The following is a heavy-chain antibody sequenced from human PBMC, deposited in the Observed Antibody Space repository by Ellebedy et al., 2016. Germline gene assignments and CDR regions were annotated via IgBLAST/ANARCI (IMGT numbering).Heavy chain of an antibody. CDR1: GFTFDDYA. CDR3: AKGTMDYLHH. CDR2: ISWNSAAI. V-gene: IGHV3-9*01. D-gene: IGHD3-10*01. J-gene: IGHJ4*02. Sequence: GGSLRLXCATSGFTFDDYALHWVRQVPGKGLEWVSGISWNSAAIGYGEALKGRFTISRDSAKNYLYLQMNSLRVEDTALYFCAKGTMDYLHHWGQGTLVTVSS.